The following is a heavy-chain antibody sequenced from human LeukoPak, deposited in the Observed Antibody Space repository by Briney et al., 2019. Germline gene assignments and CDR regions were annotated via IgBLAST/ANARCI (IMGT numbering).Heavy chain of an antibody. CDR2: INPNRGGT. D-gene: IGHD3-22*01. CDR3: AREEDYYDSSGYYGAWFDP. J-gene: IGHJ5*02. Sequence: ASVKVSCKASGYTFTGYYMHWVRQAPGQGPEWMGWINPNRGGTNYAQKFQGRVTMTRDTSISTAYMELSRLRSDDTAVYYCAREEDYYDSSGYYGAWFDPWGQGTLVTVSS. V-gene: IGHV1-2*02. CDR1: GYTFTGYY.